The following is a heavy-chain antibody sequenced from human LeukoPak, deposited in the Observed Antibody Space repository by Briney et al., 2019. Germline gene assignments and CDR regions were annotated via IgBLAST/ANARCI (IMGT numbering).Heavy chain of an antibody. D-gene: IGHD2-15*01. V-gene: IGHV3-7*01. CDR2: IKQDGSEK. J-gene: IGHJ4*02. CDR1: GFTFSSYW. Sequence: GGSLRHSCAASGFTFSSYWMSWVRQAPGKGLEWVANIKQDGSEKYYVDSVKGRFTISRDNAKNSLYLQMNSLRAEDTAVYYCARVADCSGGSCYSGVVYFDYWGQGTLVTVSS. CDR3: ARVADCSGGSCYSGVVYFDY.